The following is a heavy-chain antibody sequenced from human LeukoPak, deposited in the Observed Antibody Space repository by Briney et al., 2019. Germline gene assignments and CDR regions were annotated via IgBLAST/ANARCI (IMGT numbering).Heavy chain of an antibody. CDR3: ARGYSSSLYYYYGMGV. J-gene: IGHJ6*04. CDR1: GFTSSSYE. Sequence: GGSLRLSCAASGFTSSSYEMNWVRQAPGKGLEWVSYISSSGSTIYYADSVKGRFTISRDNAKNSLYLQMNSLRAEDTAVYYCARGYSSSLYYYYGMGVWGKGTTVTVSS. CDR2: ISSSGSTI. V-gene: IGHV3-48*03. D-gene: IGHD6-13*01.